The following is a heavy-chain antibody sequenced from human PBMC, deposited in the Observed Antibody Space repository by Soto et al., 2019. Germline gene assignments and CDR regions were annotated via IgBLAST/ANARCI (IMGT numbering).Heavy chain of an antibody. D-gene: IGHD3-22*01. V-gene: IGHV3-23*01. Sequence: EVQLLESGGGLVQPGGSLRLSCAASGFTFSSYAMSWVRQAPGKGLEWVSAISGSGGSTYYADSVKGRFTISRDNSKNTLYLQMNRLRAEDTAVYYCAKGGDYYDSRGRDYFDYWGQGTLVTVSS. CDR1: GFTFSSYA. CDR3: AKGGDYYDSRGRDYFDY. CDR2: ISGSGGST. J-gene: IGHJ4*02.